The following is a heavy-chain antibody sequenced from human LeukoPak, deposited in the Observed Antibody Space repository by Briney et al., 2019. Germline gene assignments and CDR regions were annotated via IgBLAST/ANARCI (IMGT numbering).Heavy chain of an antibody. CDR3: ARTLQRLFEQGDAFDI. CDR1: GGSISSGSYY. V-gene: IGHV4-61*02. CDR2: IYTSGST. D-gene: IGHD1/OR15-1a*01. Sequence: PSQTLSLTCTVSGGSISSGSYYWSWLRQPAGKGLEWIGRIYTSGSTNYNPSLKSRVPISVDTSKNQFSLKLSSVTAADTAVYYCARTLQRLFEQGDAFDIWGQGTMVTVSS. J-gene: IGHJ3*02.